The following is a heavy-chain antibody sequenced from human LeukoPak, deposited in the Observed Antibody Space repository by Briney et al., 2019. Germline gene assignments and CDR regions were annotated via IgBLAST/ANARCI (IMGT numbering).Heavy chain of an antibody. D-gene: IGHD2-2*01. Sequence: PGGSLRLSCAASGFTFSSYAMHWVRQAPGKGLEWVAVISYDGSNKYYADSVKGRFIISRDNSKNTLYLQMNSLRVEDTAVYYCATERPVYWGQGTLVTVSS. CDR2: ISYDGSNK. J-gene: IGHJ4*02. CDR1: GFTFSSYA. CDR3: ATERPVY. V-gene: IGHV3-30*14.